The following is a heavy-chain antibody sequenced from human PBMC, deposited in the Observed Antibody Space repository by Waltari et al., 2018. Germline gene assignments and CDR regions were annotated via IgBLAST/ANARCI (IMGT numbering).Heavy chain of an antibody. J-gene: IGHJ4*02. CDR2: IIPISGTA. Sequence: QVQLVQSGAEVKKPGSSVKVSCKASGGTFSSYAISWVRQAPGQGLEWMGGIIPISGTANYAQKFQCRVTITADESTSTAYMELSSLRSEDTAVYYCARDLGYYYDSSGFDYWGQGTLVTVSS. CDR1: GGTFSSYA. CDR3: ARDLGYYYDSSGFDY. V-gene: IGHV1-69*13. D-gene: IGHD3-22*01.